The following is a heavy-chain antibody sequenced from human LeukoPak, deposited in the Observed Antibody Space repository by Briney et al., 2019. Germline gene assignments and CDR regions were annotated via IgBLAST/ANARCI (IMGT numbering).Heavy chain of an antibody. J-gene: IGHJ6*04. CDR2: ISNSGSTK. CDR1: GFSFSDYY. CDR3: AELGITMIGGV. Sequence: PGGSLRLSCAASGFSFSDYYMTWIRQAPGKGLEWVSYISNSGSTKYYADSVKGRFTISRDNAKNSLYLQMNSLRAEDTAVYYCAELGITMIGGVWGKGTTVTVSS. D-gene: IGHD3-10*02. V-gene: IGHV3-11*04.